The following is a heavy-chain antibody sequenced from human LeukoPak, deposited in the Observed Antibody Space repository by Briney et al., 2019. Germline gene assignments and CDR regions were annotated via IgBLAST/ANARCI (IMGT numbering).Heavy chain of an antibody. CDR3: ARKAGYCSSTSCSGDYYYYGMDV. V-gene: IGHV5-51*01. D-gene: IGHD2-2*03. CDR2: IYPGDSDT. CDR1: GYSFTSYW. J-gene: IGHJ6*04. Sequence: GESLKISCKGSGYSFTSYWIGWVRQMPGKGLEWMGIIYPGDSDTRYSPSFRGQVTISADKSITAYLQWSSLRASDTAMYYCARKAGYCSSTSCSGDYYYYGMDVWGKGTTVTVSS.